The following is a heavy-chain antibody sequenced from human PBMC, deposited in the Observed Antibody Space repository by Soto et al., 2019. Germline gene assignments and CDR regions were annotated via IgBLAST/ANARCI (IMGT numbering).Heavy chain of an antibody. D-gene: IGHD1-7*01. CDR1: GFTFTNYS. V-gene: IGHV3-21*06. CDR3: ARESENFTSNLDY. CDR2: ISSTTNYI. J-gene: IGHJ4*02. Sequence: PGGSLRLSCAASGFTFTNYSMNWVRQAPGKGLEWVSSISSTTNYIYYGDSMKGRLTISRDNAKNSLYLEMNSLRDEDTAVYYCARESENFTSNLDYWGQGTLVTVSS.